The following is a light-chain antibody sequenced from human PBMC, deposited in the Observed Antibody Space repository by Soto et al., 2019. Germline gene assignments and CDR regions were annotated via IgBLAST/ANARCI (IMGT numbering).Light chain of an antibody. CDR1: HVVIAN. V-gene: IGKV3-15*01. J-gene: IGKJ4*01. CDR2: GAS. Sequence: ERVFTHAPGTLSLSPGEIATLSCVAIHVVIANFLAWYQHKPGQAPRLLIYGASTRATGVPARFSGSGSGTEFTLTISSLQSEDSAVYYCQQYYNWPPLTFGGGTKVDI. CDR3: QQYYNWPPLT.